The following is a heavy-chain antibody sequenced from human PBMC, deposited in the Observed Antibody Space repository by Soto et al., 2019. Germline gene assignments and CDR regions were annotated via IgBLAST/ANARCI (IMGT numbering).Heavy chain of an antibody. Sequence: QVQLVQSGAEVKKPGASVKVSCKASGYTFTSYGISWVRQAPGQGLEWMGWISAYNGNTNYAQKLQDRVTMTTDTSTSTAYMELRSLRSDDTAVYYCARDAPSLRFLEWLDPPDLFDYWGQGTLVTVSS. CDR3: ARDAPSLRFLEWLDPPDLFDY. V-gene: IGHV1-18*01. D-gene: IGHD3-3*01. CDR2: ISAYNGNT. CDR1: GYTFTSYG. J-gene: IGHJ4*02.